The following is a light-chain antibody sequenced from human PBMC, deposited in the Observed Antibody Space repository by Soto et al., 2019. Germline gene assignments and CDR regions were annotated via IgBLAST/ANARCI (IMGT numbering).Light chain of an antibody. CDR1: QTVAYTS. V-gene: IGKV3-20*01. Sequence: EIVLTQSPGILSLSPGARATLSCRASQTVAYTSLAWYQQRPGQAPRLLIYGTSTRATGTPDRFIGSGSGTAFTLTISRLEPEDFAVYYCQQYVTTPRTFGQGNQVE. CDR2: GTS. J-gene: IGKJ1*01. CDR3: QQYVTTPRT.